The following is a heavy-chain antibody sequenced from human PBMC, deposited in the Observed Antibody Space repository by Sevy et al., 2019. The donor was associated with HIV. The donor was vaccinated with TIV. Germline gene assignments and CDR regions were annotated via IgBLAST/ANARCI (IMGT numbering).Heavy chain of an antibody. D-gene: IGHD3-10*01. CDR1: GVSISNYY. Sequence: SENLSLTCTVSGVSISNYYWSWIRQPPGKGLEWIAYIYYSGSTNYNPSLKSRVTISVDTSKNQFSLKLSSVTAADAAVYHCARHGQYYGSGTLDVWGQGTTVTVSS. CDR2: IYYSGST. V-gene: IGHV4-59*08. J-gene: IGHJ6*02. CDR3: ARHGQYYGSGTLDV.